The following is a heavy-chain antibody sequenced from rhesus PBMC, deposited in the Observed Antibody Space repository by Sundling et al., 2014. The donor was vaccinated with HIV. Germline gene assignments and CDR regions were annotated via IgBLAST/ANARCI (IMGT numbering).Heavy chain of an antibody. D-gene: IGHD3-34*01. J-gene: IGHJ4*01. V-gene: IGHV4-80*01. CDR2: INGNSGNT. CDR3: ARRLLGSFDY. Sequence: QVQLQESGPGLVKSSETLSLTCAVSGDSISESYRWSWIRQPPGKGLEWIGEINGNSGNTKYNPSLKSRITISTDTSKNQFSLKLSSVTAADTAVYYCARRLLGSFDYWGQGVLVTVSS. CDR1: GDSISESYR.